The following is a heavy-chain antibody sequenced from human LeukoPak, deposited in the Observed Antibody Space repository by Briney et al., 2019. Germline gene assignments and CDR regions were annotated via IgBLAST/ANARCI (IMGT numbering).Heavy chain of an antibody. J-gene: IGHJ4*02. CDR1: GYTFISYY. CDR3: GRGLDSRGWVYFEY. Sequence: ASVKVSCKASGYTFISYYIHWMRQAPGQGPEWMGVINPSDGRTRYAQKLQGRVTMTRDTSTSTLYMDLSSLRSEDTAVYYWGRGLDSRGWVYFEYWGQGTLVTVSS. V-gene: IGHV1-46*04. D-gene: IGHD6-19*01. CDR2: INPSDGRT.